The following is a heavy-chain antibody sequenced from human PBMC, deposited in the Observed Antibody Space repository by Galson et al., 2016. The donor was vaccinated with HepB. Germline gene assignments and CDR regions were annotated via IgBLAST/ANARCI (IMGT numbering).Heavy chain of an antibody. J-gene: IGHJ4*02. CDR1: GYTFSNFG. V-gene: IGHV1-18*01. Sequence: SVKVSCKASGYTFSNFGISWVRQAPGQGLEWMGWISTSNGNIKFAQNLQGRVTMSTDTSTSTAYMELRSLRSDDTAMYYCARREYVSDSFDIWGQGTLVTVSS. CDR3: ARREYVSDSFDI. D-gene: IGHD2-21*01. CDR2: ISTSNGNI.